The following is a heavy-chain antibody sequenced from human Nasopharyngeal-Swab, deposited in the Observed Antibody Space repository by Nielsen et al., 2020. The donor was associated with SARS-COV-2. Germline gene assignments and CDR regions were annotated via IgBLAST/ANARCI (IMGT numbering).Heavy chain of an antibody. CDR1: GGSFTSGSFY. CDR3: ARRSYYYDSSGYYSYYFDY. D-gene: IGHD3-22*01. V-gene: IGHV4-39*01. Sequence: GSLRLSCTVSGGSFTSGSFYWAWIRQPPGKGLEWIGNIYYSGGTYKNLSLKSRVTMSVDTSKKQFFLKLNSVTAADTAVYYCARRSYYYDSSGYYSYYFDYWDQGTLVTVSS. CDR2: IYYSGGT. J-gene: IGHJ4*02.